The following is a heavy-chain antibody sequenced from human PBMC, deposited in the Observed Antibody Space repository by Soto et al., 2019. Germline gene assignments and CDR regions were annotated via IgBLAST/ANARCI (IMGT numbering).Heavy chain of an antibody. J-gene: IGHJ4*02. CDR3: ARESEDLTSNFDY. V-gene: IGHV3-21*06. CDR2: ISSTTNYI. CDR1: GFTFTRYS. Sequence: GGSLRLSCAASGFTFTRYSMNWVRQAPGKGLEWVSSISSTTNYIYYGDSMKGRFTISRDNAKNSLYLEMNSLRAEDTAVYYSARESEDLTSNFDYWGQGTLVTVSS.